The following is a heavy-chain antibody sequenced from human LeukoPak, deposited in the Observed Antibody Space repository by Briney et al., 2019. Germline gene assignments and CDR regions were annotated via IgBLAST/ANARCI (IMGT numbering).Heavy chain of an antibody. CDR1: GFTFSSYA. J-gene: IGHJ3*02. D-gene: IGHD6-19*01. CDR3: ARGSGWYRHAFDI. CDR2: ISYDGSNK. V-gene: IGHV3-30-3*01. Sequence: PGGSLRLSCAASGFTFSSYAMHWVRQAPGKGLEWVAVISYDGSNKYYADSVKGRFTISRDNSKNTLYLQMNSLKAEDTAVYYCARGSGWYRHAFDIWGQGTMATVSS.